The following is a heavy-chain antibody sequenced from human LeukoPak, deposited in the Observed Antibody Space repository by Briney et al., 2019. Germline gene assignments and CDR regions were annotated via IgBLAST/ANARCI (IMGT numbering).Heavy chain of an antibody. CDR3: ARRGSSWYGIDY. Sequence: SETLSLTCTVSGGSISSSSYYWGWLRQPPGKGLEWIGSIYYSGSTYYNPSLKSRVTISVDTSKNQFSLKLSSVTAADTAVYYCARRGSSWYGIDYWGQGTLVTVSS. V-gene: IGHV4-39*01. CDR2: IYYSGST. J-gene: IGHJ4*02. D-gene: IGHD6-13*01. CDR1: GGSISSSSYY.